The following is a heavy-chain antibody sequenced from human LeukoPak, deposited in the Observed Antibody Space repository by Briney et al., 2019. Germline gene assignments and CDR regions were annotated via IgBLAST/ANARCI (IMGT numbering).Heavy chain of an antibody. J-gene: IGHJ4*02. V-gene: IGHV1-24*01. Sequence: ASVKVSCKASGYTFTSYGISWVRQAPGKGLEWMGGFDPEDGETIYAQKFQGRVTMTEDTSTDTAYMELSSLRSEDTAVYYCATDPLVGYCSSTSCDADYWGQGTLVTVSS. D-gene: IGHD2-2*01. CDR3: ATDPLVGYCSSTSCDADY. CDR2: FDPEDGET. CDR1: GYTFTSYG.